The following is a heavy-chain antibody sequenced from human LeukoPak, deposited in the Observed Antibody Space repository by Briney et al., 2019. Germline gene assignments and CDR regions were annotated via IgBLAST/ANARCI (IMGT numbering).Heavy chain of an antibody. CDR1: GGSISSYY. D-gene: IGHD3-10*01. Sequence: SSETLSLTCTVSGGSISSYYWSWIRQPPGKGLEWIGFISYSGSTNYNPSLKSRVTISVDTSKNQFSLKLTSVTAADTAVYYCARCYSDSGSYDAFDIWGQGTMVTVSS. V-gene: IGHV4-59*08. CDR3: ARCYSDSGSYDAFDI. CDR2: ISYSGST. J-gene: IGHJ3*02.